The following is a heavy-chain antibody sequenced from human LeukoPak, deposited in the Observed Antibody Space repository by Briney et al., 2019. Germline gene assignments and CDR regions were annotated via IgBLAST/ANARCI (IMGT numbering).Heavy chain of an antibody. CDR1: GGSIRSYH. Sequence: SETLSLTCTVSGGSIRSYHWSWIRQPPGKRLEWIGYIYDSGSTNYNPSLKSRVTISVDTSKNQFSLKLSSVTAADTAVYYCARDLHAGATSGFDYWGQGTLVTVSS. V-gene: IGHV4-59*12. CDR2: IYDSGST. D-gene: IGHD1-26*01. J-gene: IGHJ4*02. CDR3: ARDLHAGATSGFDY.